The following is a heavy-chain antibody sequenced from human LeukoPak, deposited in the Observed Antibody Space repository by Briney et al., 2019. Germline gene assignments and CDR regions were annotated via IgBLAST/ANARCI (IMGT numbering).Heavy chain of an antibody. Sequence: GGSLRLSCAASGFIFSGYSMSWVRQAPGKGLEWVSGISANGDIAYYGDSMKGRFTMSRDNAKNSLYLQMNSLRGDDTAVYYCARVLGGSSGWYRYNWLDPWGQGTLVTVSS. CDR1: GFIFSGYS. CDR3: ARVLGGSSGWYRYNWLDP. CDR2: ISANGDIA. V-gene: IGHV3-21*01. D-gene: IGHD6-19*01. J-gene: IGHJ5*02.